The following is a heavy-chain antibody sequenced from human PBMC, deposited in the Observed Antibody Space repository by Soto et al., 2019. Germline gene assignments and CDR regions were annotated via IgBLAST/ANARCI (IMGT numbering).Heavy chain of an antibody. Sequence: EVQLLESGGALVQPGESLRLSCAASGFTFNNYWMTWARQAPGKGLELVANIKEDGSDKYYVDSVKGRFTVSRDNAKDFLYLQMNSLRDEDTAVYYCARGRSTDYWGQGTLVIVSS. CDR1: GFTFNNYW. V-gene: IGHV3-7*01. J-gene: IGHJ4*02. CDR2: IKEDGSDK. CDR3: ARGRSTDY.